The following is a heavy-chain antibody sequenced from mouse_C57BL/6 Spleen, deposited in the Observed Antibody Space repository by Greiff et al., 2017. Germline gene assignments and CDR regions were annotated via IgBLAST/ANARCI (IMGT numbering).Heavy chain of an antibody. V-gene: IGHV1-72*01. J-gene: IGHJ4*01. Sequence: QVQLQQPGAELVKPGASVKLSCKASGYTFTSYWMHWVKQRPGRGLEWIGRIAPNSGGTKSNETFKGKATLTVDKPSRTAYMQLSSLTSEDTAVYYRARAGYGSEGHYAMDYWGQGTSVTVSA. CDR2: IAPNSGGT. CDR1: GYTFTSYW. D-gene: IGHD1-1*01. CDR3: ARAGYGSEGHYAMDY.